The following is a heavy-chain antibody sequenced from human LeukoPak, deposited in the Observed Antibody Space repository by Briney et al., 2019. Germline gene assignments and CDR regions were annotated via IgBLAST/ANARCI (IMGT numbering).Heavy chain of an antibody. CDR3: ARLRRIAARPGSPNWFDP. V-gene: IGHV5-51*01. CDR2: IYPGDSDT. CDR1: GYSFTNYW. Sequence: ESLKISCKGSGYSFTNYWIGWVRQMPGKGLEWMGIIYPGDSDTRYSPSFQGQVTISADKSISTAYLQWSSLKASDTAMYYCARLRRIAARPGSPNWFDPWGQGTLVTVSS. J-gene: IGHJ5*02. D-gene: IGHD6-6*01.